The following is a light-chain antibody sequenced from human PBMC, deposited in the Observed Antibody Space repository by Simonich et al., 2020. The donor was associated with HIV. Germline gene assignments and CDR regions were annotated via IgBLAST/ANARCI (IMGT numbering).Light chain of an antibody. CDR1: QGISSW. V-gene: IGKV1-12*01. CDR3: QQYNKWPPWT. Sequence: DIQMTQSPSSGAASVGDRVTITCRVSQGISSWLACDKQKPGKAPELLSYCASTLQSAFPSRFSGSGSGTNFTLTISSLQSEDFAVYYCQQYNKWPPWTFGQGTKVEIK. J-gene: IGKJ1*01. CDR2: CAS.